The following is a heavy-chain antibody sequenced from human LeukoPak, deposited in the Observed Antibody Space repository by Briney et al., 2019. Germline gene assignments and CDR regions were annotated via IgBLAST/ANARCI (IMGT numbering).Heavy chain of an antibody. J-gene: IGHJ4*02. Sequence: EASVKVSCKASGYTFTGYDINWVRQATGQGLEWMGWMNPNSGNTGYAQKFQGRVTMTRNTSISTAYMELSSLRSEDTAVYYCATWEDDSSGYGGDYWGQGTLVTVSS. CDR2: MNPNSGNT. CDR3: ATWEDDSSGYGGDY. V-gene: IGHV1-8*01. D-gene: IGHD3-22*01. CDR1: GYTFTGYD.